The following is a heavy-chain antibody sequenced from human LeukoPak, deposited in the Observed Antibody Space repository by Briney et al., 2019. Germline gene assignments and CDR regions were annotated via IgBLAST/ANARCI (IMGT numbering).Heavy chain of an antibody. CDR2: INPNSGDT. CDR3: ARDWRVSYFRDF. Sequence: ASVKVSCKASGDTFSSYAISWVRQAPGQGLEWMGWINPNSGDTNYAQKFQGRVTMTRDTSISTAYMELSRLTSDDTAVYYCARDWRVSYFRDFWGQGTLVTVSS. V-gene: IGHV1-2*02. CDR1: GDTFSSYA. D-gene: IGHD1-26*01. J-gene: IGHJ4*02.